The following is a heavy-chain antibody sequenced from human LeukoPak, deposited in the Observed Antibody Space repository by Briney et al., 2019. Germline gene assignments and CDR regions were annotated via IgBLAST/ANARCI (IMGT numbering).Heavy chain of an antibody. J-gene: IGHJ4*02. CDR3: ARHGHDFWSGYYWDYFDY. V-gene: IGHV4-59*08. D-gene: IGHD3-3*01. Sequence: SETLSLTCTVSGGSISSYYWSWIRQPPGKGLEWIGYIYHSGSTNYNPSLKSRVTISVDKSKNQFSLKLSSVTAADTAVYYCARHGHDFWSGYYWDYFDYWGQGTLVTVSS. CDR1: GGSISSYY. CDR2: IYHSGST.